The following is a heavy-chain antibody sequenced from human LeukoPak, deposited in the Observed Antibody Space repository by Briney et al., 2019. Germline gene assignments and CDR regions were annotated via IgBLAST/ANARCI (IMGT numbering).Heavy chain of an antibody. CDR2: IYHSGST. V-gene: IGHV4-38-2*02. CDR1: GHSISSGYY. Sequence: SETLSLTCTVSGHSISSGYYWGWLRQPPGKGLERIGSIYHSGSTYYNPSLKSRVTISVDTSKNQFSLQLSSVTAADTAVYYCARDDCSRTSCYFGVDVWGKGTTVTVSS. J-gene: IGHJ6*04. D-gene: IGHD2-2*01. CDR3: ARDDCSRTSCYFGVDV.